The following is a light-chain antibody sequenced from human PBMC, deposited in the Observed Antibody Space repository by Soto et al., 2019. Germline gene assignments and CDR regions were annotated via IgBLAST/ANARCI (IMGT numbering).Light chain of an antibody. V-gene: IGKV1-9*01. J-gene: IGKJ2*01. CDR1: QGINNF. CDR3: QQVNYYPHT. Sequence: IQLTQSPSSLSASVGDRVNITCRASQGINNFLAWYQQKPGTAPKVLIYGASTLQSGVPSRFSASGSGTDFTLTISSLQPEDFATYHRQQVNYYPHTFDQPTELQCK. CDR2: GAS.